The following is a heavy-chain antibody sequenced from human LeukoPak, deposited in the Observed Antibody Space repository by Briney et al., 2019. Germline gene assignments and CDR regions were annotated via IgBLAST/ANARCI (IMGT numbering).Heavy chain of an antibody. CDR3: ARDSGYYYDR. D-gene: IGHD3-22*01. CDR2: INHSGST. CDR1: GGSFSGYY. V-gene: IGHV4-34*01. Sequence: SETLSLTCAVYGGSFSGYYWSWIRQPPGKGLEWIGEINHSGSTNYNPSLKSRVTISVDTSKNQFSLKLSSVTAADTAVYYCARDSGYYYDRWGQGTLVTVSS. J-gene: IGHJ4*02.